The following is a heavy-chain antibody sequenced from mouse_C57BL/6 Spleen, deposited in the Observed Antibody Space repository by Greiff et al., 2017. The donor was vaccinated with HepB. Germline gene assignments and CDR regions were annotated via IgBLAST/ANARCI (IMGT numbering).Heavy chain of an antibody. CDR3: ARTQARAMDY. Sequence: QVQLQQSGPELVKPGASVKISCKASGYAFSSSWMNWVKQRPGKGLEWIGRIYPGDGDTNYNGKFKGKATLTADKSSSTAYMQLSSLTSEDSAVYFCARTQARAMDYWGQGTSVTVSS. V-gene: IGHV1-82*01. CDR2: IYPGDGDT. J-gene: IGHJ4*01. D-gene: IGHD3-2*02. CDR1: GYAFSSSW.